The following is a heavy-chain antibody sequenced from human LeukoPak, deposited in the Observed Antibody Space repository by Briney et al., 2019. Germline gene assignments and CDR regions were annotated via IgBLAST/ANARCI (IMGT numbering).Heavy chain of an antibody. J-gene: IGHJ4*02. V-gene: IGHV4-4*07. CDR3: ASERLAAAGMPYDS. Sequence: SETLSLTCTLSGGSISSYDWNWIRQPAGKGLEWIGRIYTSGSTNYNPSLKSRVTISLDKSKNQFSLKLSSVTAADTAVYYCASERLAAAGMPYDSWGQGTLVTVSS. D-gene: IGHD6-13*01. CDR2: IYTSGST. CDR1: GGSISSYD.